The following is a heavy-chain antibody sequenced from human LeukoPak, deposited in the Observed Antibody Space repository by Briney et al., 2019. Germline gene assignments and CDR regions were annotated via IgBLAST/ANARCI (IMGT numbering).Heavy chain of an antibody. D-gene: IGHD3-10*01. Sequence: PSETLSLTCTVSGDSTNSYYWSWIRQSPGKGLEWIGYISYSGDTVDNPSLNSRVTISINTSKNQFSLKLSSVTAADTAIYYCARVWWHRGHWFDSWGQGTLVTVSS. CDR3: ARVWWHRGHWFDS. CDR2: ISYSGDT. CDR1: GDSTNSYY. J-gene: IGHJ5*01. V-gene: IGHV4-59*08.